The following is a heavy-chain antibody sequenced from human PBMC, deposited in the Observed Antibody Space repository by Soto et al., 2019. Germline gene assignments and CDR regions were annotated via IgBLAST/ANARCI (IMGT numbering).Heavy chain of an antibody. Sequence: ASVKVSCKASGYTFTSYARHWVRQAPGQRLEWMGWINAGNGNTKYSQKFQGRVTITRDTSASTAYMELSSLRSEDTAVYYCARDRSSSPYYYGMDVWGQGTTVTVSS. J-gene: IGHJ6*02. V-gene: IGHV1-3*01. CDR3: ARDRSSSPYYYGMDV. CDR2: INAGNGNT. D-gene: IGHD6-6*01. CDR1: GYTFTSYA.